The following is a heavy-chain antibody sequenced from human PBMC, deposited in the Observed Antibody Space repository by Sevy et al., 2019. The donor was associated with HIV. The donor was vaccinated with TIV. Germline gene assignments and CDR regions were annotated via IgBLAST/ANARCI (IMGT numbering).Heavy chain of an antibody. CDR3: ATHGGIAAAGRVFDY. CDR1: GFTFSDHY. CDR2: TRNKADGYTT. J-gene: IGHJ4*02. D-gene: IGHD6-13*01. Sequence: GGSLRLSCVASGFTFSDHYMEWVRQAPGKGLEWVGRTRNKADGYTTEYAASVEGRFTISRDESKNSLYVQMNSLKAEDTAVYYCATHGGIAAAGRVFDYWGQGTLVTVSS. V-gene: IGHV3-72*01.